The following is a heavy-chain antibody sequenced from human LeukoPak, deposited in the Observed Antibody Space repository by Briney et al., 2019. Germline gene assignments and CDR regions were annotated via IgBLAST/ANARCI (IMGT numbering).Heavy chain of an antibody. CDR3: ARAGDNYYDSSGYYPNAIFDY. J-gene: IGHJ4*02. V-gene: IGHV4-59*01. D-gene: IGHD3-22*01. CDR2: IHYSGST. CDR1: GGSISSYY. Sequence: SETLSLTCTVSGGSISSYYWSWIRQPPGKGLEWIGYIHYSGSTNYNPSLKSQVTVSVDTSKNQFSLKLSSVTAADTAVYYCARAGDNYYDSSGYYPNAIFDYWGQGTLVTVSS.